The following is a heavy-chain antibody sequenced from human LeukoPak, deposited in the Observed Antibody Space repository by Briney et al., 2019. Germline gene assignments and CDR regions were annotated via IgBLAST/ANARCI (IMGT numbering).Heavy chain of an antibody. J-gene: IGHJ4*02. CDR1: GGTFSSYA. Sequence: SVKVSSKASGGTFSSYAISWVRQAPGQGLEWMGGIIPIFGTANYAQKFQGRVTITADESTSTAYMELSSLRSEDTAVYYCASPPKKILRFLEWYYFDYWGQGTLVTVSS. D-gene: IGHD3-3*01. CDR2: IIPIFGTA. CDR3: ASPPKKILRFLEWYYFDY. V-gene: IGHV1-69*13.